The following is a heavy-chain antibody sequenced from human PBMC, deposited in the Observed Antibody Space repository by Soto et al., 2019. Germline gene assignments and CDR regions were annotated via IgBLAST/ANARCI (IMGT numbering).Heavy chain of an antibody. CDR1: GFTFSSYA. J-gene: IGHJ4*02. CDR2: ISGSGGST. V-gene: IGHV3-23*01. Sequence: EVQLLESGGGLVQPGGSLRLSCAASGFTFSSYAMSWVRQAPGKGLEWVSAISGSGGSTYYADSVKGRFTISRDNSKNTLYLQMNSLRAEDTAVYYCAKDGLRGGIAAAGTLGYWGQGTLVTASS. D-gene: IGHD6-13*01. CDR3: AKDGLRGGIAAAGTLGY.